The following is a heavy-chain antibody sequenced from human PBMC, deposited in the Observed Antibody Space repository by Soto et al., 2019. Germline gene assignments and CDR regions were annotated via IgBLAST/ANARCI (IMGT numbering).Heavy chain of an antibody. CDR1: GGTFNSYA. Sequence: QVQLVQSGAEVKKPGSSVKVSCKASGGTFNSYAISWVRQALGQGLEWMGGIIPIFGTADYAQKFQGRVTITAVESTSTAYMELSSLRSEDTAVYYCASHYDSGGYYYRGLDYWGQGTLVTVSS. CDR3: ASHYDSGGYYYRGLDY. V-gene: IGHV1-69*12. D-gene: IGHD3-22*01. J-gene: IGHJ4*02. CDR2: IIPIFGTA.